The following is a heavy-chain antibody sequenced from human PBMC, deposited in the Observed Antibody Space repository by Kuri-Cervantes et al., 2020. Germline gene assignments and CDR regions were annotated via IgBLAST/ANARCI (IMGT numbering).Heavy chain of an antibody. CDR2: INPNSGGT. Sequence: ASVKVSCKASGYTFTSYGISWVRQAPGQGLEWMGWINPNSGGTNYAQKFQGWVTMTRDTSISTAYMELSRLRSDDTAVYYCARDRCGGDCYSGVVDYWGQGTLVTVSS. CDR3: ARDRCGGDCYSGVVDY. V-gene: IGHV1-2*04. CDR1: GYTFTSYG. J-gene: IGHJ4*02. D-gene: IGHD2-21*02.